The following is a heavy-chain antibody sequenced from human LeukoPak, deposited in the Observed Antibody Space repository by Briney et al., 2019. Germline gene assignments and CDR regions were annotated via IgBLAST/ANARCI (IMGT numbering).Heavy chain of an antibody. CDR3: ARDQARGLPQD. D-gene: IGHD2-15*01. CDR1: GFTFSTYT. J-gene: IGHJ4*02. Sequence: GGSLRLSCAASGFTFSTYTMSWVRQAPGKGLEWVSSITASSTSTYYADSVKGRFTISRDNAKNSLYLQMNSLRAEDTAVYYCARDQARGLPQDWGQGTLVTVSS. V-gene: IGHV3-21*01. CDR2: ITASSTST.